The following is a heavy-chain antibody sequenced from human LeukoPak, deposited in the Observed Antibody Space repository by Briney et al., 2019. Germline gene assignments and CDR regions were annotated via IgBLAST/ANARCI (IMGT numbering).Heavy chain of an antibody. D-gene: IGHD2-21*01. CDR3: ARESGDTRTVNSFDF. J-gene: IGHJ4*01. CDR2: ILSRMAT. Sequence: SETLSFTFTVSGDSISSYSYYWAWICQPTGKGWEWIGSILSRMATYYNPSLKPRIIMSVDTSQNHFSLKLTSVTAADTAVYFCARESGDTRTVNSFDFWGRGTLINVSS. CDR1: GDSISSYSYY. V-gene: IGHV4-39*07.